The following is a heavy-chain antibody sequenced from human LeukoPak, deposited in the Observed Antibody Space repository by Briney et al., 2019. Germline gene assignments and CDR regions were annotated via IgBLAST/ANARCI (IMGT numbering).Heavy chain of an antibody. J-gene: IGHJ6*03. CDR1: GFTFSSYG. Sequence: GGSLRLSCAASGFTFSSYGMHWVRQAPGKGLEWVAFIRYDGSNKYYADSVKGRFTISRDNSKNTLYLQMNSLRAEDTAVYYCAKTEAFCSSTSCYRGYYYYYYMDVWGKGTTVTVSS. CDR3: AKTEAFCSSTSCYRGYYYYYYMDV. V-gene: IGHV3-30*02. D-gene: IGHD2-2*02. CDR2: IRYDGSNK.